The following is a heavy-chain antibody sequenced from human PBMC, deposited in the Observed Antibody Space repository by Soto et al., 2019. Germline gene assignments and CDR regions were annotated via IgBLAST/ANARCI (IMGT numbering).Heavy chain of an antibody. CDR1: VFTFSRYG. CDR3: ARDPPYSNYRPYGMDV. CDR2: IWYDGSNK. J-gene: IGHJ6*02. V-gene: IGHV3-33*01. Sequence: GWSLRLSCSASVFTFSRYGMHWGRQAPGKGLEWVAVIWYDGSNKYYADSVKGRFTISRDNSKNTLYLQMNSLRAEDTAVYYCARDPPYSNYRPYGMDVWGQGTTVTVSS. D-gene: IGHD4-4*01.